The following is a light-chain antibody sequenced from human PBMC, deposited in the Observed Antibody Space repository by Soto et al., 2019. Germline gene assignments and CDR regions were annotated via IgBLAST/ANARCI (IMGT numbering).Light chain of an antibody. CDR2: EVS. V-gene: IGLV2-8*01. J-gene: IGLJ2*01. CDR3: GSYAGNNSFGV. Sequence: QSALTQPPSASGSPGQSVTISCTGTSSDVGGYNYVSWYQQHPGKAPKLMIYEVSKRPSGVPDRFSGSKSGNTASLTVSGLQAEDEADYYCGSYAGNNSFGVFGGGTKLTVL. CDR1: SSDVGGYNY.